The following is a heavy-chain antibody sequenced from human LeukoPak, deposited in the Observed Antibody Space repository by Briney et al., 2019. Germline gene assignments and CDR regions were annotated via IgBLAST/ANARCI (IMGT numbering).Heavy chain of an antibody. V-gene: IGHV4-39*01. Sequence: KPSETLSLTCTVSGGSISSSSYYWGWIRQPPGKGLEWIGSIYYSGSTYYNPSLKSRVTISVDTSKNQFSLKLSSVTAADTAVYYCARRTLRYFDWLSGYYYYMDVWGKGTTVTISS. CDR2: IYYSGST. CDR3: ARRTLRYFDWLSGYYYYMDV. J-gene: IGHJ6*03. D-gene: IGHD3-9*01. CDR1: GGSISSSSYY.